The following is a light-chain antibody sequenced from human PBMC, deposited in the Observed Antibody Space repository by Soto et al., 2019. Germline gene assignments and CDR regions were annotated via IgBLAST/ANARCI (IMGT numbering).Light chain of an antibody. CDR1: TSNIGGKT. CDR3: AAWDDSPNGPV. J-gene: IGLJ3*02. V-gene: IGLV1-44*01. Sequence: QPVLTQPPSASGTPGQKVTISCSGSTSNIGGKTVNWYQQLPGTAPKLLIYSNSQRPSGVPDRFSGSKSGTSASLAVSGLQCEDEADCDCAAWDDSPNGPVFGGGTKLTVL. CDR2: SNS.